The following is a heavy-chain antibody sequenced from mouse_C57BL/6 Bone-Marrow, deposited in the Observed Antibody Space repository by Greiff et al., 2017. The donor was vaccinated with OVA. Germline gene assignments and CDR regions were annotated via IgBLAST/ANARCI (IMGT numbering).Heavy chain of an antibody. CDR2: IYPGDGDT. CDR3: AREELTGTDY. CDR1: GYAFSSSW. D-gene: IGHD4-1*01. J-gene: IGHJ2*01. Sequence: VKLQESGPELVKPGASVKISCKASGYAFSSSWMNWVKQRPGKGLEWIGRIYPGDGDTNYNGKFKGKATLTADKSSSTAYMQLSSLTSEDSAVYFCAREELTGTDYWGQGTTLTVSS. V-gene: IGHV1-82*01.